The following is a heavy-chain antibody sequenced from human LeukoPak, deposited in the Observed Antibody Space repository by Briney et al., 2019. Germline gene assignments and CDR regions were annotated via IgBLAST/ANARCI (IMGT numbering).Heavy chain of an antibody. CDR3: ARVLGSGSYGMDA. D-gene: IGHD3-10*01. CDR2: IGTAGDT. Sequence: GGSLRLSCAASGFTFSSYDMHWVRQATGKGLECVSAIGTAGDTYYPGSVKGRFTISRENAKNSLYLQMNSLRAGDTAVYYCARVLGSGSYGMDAWGQGTTVTASS. J-gene: IGHJ6*02. V-gene: IGHV3-13*01. CDR1: GFTFSSYD.